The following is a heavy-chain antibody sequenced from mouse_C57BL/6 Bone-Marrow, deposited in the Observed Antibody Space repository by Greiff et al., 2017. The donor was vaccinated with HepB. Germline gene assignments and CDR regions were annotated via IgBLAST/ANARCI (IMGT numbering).Heavy chain of an antibody. CDR3: ARSRGSFDY. CDR2: IYPGDGDT. CDR1: GYAFSSSW. V-gene: IGHV1-82*01. J-gene: IGHJ2*01. Sequence: VKLLESGPELVKPGASVKISCKASGYAFSSSWMNWVKQRPGKGLEWIGRIYPGDGDTNYNGKFKGKATLTADKSSSTAYMQLSSLTSEDSAVYFCARSRGSFDYWGQGTTLTVSS.